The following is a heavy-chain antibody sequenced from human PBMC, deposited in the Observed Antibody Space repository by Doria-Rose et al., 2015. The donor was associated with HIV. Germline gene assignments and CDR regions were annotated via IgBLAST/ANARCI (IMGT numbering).Heavy chain of an antibody. J-gene: IGHJ4*02. V-gene: IGHV2-26*01. D-gene: IGHD6-13*01. CDR2: TFSDDEG. CDR3: ARIKSSRWYHKYYFDF. Sequence: SGPVLVKPTETLTLTCTVSGVSLSSPGMGVSWIRQPPGKALEWLANTFSDDEGPYKASLKSRLTISGGTSKSQVVLTMTDMDPAGTATYYCARIKSSRWYHKYYFDFWGQGTLVIVSA. CDR1: GVSLSSPGMG.